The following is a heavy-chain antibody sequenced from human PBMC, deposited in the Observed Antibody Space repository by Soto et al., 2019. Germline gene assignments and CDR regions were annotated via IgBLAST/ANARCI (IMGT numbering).Heavy chain of an antibody. CDR3: ASSGYDRDVDYYGMDV. V-gene: IGHV3-74*01. CDR1: GFTFSNYW. Sequence: EVQLVESGGGLLQPGGSLTLSCTASGFTFSNYWMHWVRQAPGKGLVWVSRTKSDGSGTSYTDSVKGRFTISRDNAYNTLYLQMSNLRAEDTAVYYCASSGYDRDVDYYGMDVWGQGTTVTVSS. J-gene: IGHJ6*02. D-gene: IGHD5-12*01. CDR2: TKSDGSGT.